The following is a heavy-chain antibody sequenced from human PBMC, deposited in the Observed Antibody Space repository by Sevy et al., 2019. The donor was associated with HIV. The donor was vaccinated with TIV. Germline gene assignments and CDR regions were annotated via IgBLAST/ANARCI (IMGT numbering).Heavy chain of an antibody. Sequence: GGSLRLSCAASGFTFDDYAMYWVRQAPGRGLEWVSGISWNSGSIGYADSVKGRFTISRDNAKNSLYLQMNSLRAEDTALYYCAKAAGGCSSTSCYTDYYYYGMDVWGQGTTVTVSS. CDR1: GFTFDDYA. D-gene: IGHD2-2*02. V-gene: IGHV3-9*01. CDR2: ISWNSGSI. CDR3: AKAAGGCSSTSCYTDYYYYGMDV. J-gene: IGHJ6*02.